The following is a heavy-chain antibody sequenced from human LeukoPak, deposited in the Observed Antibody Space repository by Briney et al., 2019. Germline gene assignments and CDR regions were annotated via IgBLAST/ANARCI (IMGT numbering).Heavy chain of an antibody. CDR3: AKDGNYYGSGSVDY. J-gene: IGHJ4*02. V-gene: IGHV3-23*01. CDR1: GFTFSSYA. Sequence: GGSLRLSCAASGFTFSSYAMNWVRQAPGKGLEWISSISGSGDNTYYADSVKGRFTISRDNSKNTLYLQMNSLRAEDTAVYYCAKDGNYYGSGSVDYWGQGTLVTVSS. D-gene: IGHD3-10*01. CDR2: ISGSGDNT.